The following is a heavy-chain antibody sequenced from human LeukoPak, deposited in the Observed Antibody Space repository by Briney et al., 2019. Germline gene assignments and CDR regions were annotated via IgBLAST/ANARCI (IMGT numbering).Heavy chain of an antibody. V-gene: IGHV3-73*01. D-gene: IGHD5-24*01. Sequence: GGSLRLSCAASGFTFSGSAIHWVRQASGKGLEWVGRIRNKANNYATTYAASVRGRFTISRDDSKNTAYLQMNSLKTEDTALYYCATSSNAYNDHWGQGTLVTVSS. CDR3: ATSSNAYNDH. CDR1: GFTFSGSA. CDR2: IRNKANNYAT. J-gene: IGHJ4*02.